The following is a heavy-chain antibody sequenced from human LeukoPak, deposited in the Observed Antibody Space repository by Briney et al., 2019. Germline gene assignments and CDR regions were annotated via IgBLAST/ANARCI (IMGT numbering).Heavy chain of an antibody. V-gene: IGHV4-34*01. Sequence: SETLSLTCAVYGGSFSGYYWSWIRQPPGKGLEWIGEINHSGSTNYNPSLKSRVTISVDTSKNQFSLKLSSVTAADTAVYYCARGFAQQLFSWGRGTLVTVSS. CDR2: INHSGST. J-gene: IGHJ4*02. CDR3: ARGFAQQLFS. D-gene: IGHD6-13*01. CDR1: GGSFSGYY.